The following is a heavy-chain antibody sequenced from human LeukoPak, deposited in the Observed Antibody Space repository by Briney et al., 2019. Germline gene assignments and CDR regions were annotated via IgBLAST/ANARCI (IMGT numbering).Heavy chain of an antibody. J-gene: IGHJ4*02. CDR3: AKSGSSWYLY. CDR1: GDSISSYY. Sequence: PSETLSLTCTVSGDSISSYYWSWIRQPPGKGLEWIGYLHNSGSTNYNPSLKSRVTISGDTSKNQFSLRLNSVTAADTAVYFCAKSGSSWYLYWGQGTLVTVSS. CDR2: LHNSGST. D-gene: IGHD6-13*01. V-gene: IGHV4-4*09.